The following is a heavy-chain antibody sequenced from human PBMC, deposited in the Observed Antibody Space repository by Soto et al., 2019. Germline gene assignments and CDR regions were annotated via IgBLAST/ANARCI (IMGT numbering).Heavy chain of an antibody. CDR3: AKGGRQWLVTSDFNY. CDR1: GFTFSDYA. V-gene: IGHV3-30*18. D-gene: IGHD6-19*01. Sequence: VQLVESRGGVVQPGRSLRLSCAASGFTFSDYAMHWVRQAPGKGLEWVAVVSHDGRNTHYADSVKGRFTISRDSSKNTVSLELTSLRAEATAVYYCAKGGRQWLVTSDFNYWGQGALVTVSS. CDR2: VSHDGRNT. J-gene: IGHJ4*02.